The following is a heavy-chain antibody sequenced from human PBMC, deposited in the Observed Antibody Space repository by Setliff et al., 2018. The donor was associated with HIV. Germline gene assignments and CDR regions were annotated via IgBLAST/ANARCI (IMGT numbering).Heavy chain of an antibody. CDR3: ARVQDKYCTHGVCSGFDI. CDR1: GYTFTSYD. CDR2: MNPNSGNT. Sequence: AFMKVSCKASGYTFTSYDINWVRQATGQGLEWMGWMNPNSGNTGYAQKFQGRVTMTRNTSISTAYMELSSLRSEDTAVYYCARVQDKYCTHGVCSGFDIWGQGTMVTVSS. V-gene: IGHV1-8*02. D-gene: IGHD2-8*01. J-gene: IGHJ3*02.